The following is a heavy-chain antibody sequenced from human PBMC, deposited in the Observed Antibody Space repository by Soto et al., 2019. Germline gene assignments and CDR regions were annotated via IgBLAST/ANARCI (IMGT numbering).Heavy chain of an antibody. CDR3: ARPEYSSSSYGMDV. D-gene: IGHD6-6*01. J-gene: IGHJ6*02. Sequence: QAGGSLRLSCAASGFTFSSYSMNWVRQAPGKGLEWVSYIGSSSSTIYYADSVKGRFTISRDNAKNSLYLQMNSLRDEDTAVYYCARPEYSSSSYGMDVWGQGTTVTVSS. CDR2: IGSSSSTI. CDR1: GFTFSSYS. V-gene: IGHV3-48*02.